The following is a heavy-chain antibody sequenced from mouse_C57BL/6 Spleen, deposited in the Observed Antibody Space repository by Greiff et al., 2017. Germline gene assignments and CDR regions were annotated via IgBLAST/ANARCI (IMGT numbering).Heavy chain of an antibody. J-gene: IGHJ1*03. CDR2: IDPSDSNT. Sequence: QVQLQQPGAELVKPGASVKLSCKASGYTFTSYWMQWVKQRPGQGLEWIGEIDPSDSNTNYTQKFKGKATLTGDTSSGTAYMQLSSLTSEDSAVYSCAGRGYGNSYWYFDGWGTGTTVTAS. CDR1: GYTFTSYW. D-gene: IGHD2-14*01. V-gene: IGHV1-50*01. CDR3: AGRGYGNSYWYFDG.